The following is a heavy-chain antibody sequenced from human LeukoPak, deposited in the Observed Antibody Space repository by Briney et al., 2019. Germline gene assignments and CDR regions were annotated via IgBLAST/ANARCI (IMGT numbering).Heavy chain of an antibody. J-gene: IGHJ4*02. D-gene: IGHD6-13*01. CDR1: GGSISSRSYY. CDR3: ASQPPGMTAAVDQ. V-gene: IGHV4-39*02. Sequence: SETLSLTCTVSGGSISSRSYYWAWIRQPPGKGLEWIGSLYYNGNKYYTPSLKSRVTISADTSRNHFSLILSSVTAADTAVYYCASQPPGMTAAVDQWGQGTLVTVSS. CDR2: LYYNGNK.